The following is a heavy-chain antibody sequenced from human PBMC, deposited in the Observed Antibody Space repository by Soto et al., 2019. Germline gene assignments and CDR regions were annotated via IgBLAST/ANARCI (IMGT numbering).Heavy chain of an antibody. J-gene: IGHJ6*03. Sequence: PSQTLSLTCVISGDSISTNSAVWNWIRQSPSRGLEWLGRTYYRSKWYNSYAISVKSRITINADTSMNQFSLQMNSVTPEDTAVYYCARNSWGGEYMDVWGKGTTVTVPS. CDR3: ARNSWGGEYMDV. V-gene: IGHV6-1*01. D-gene: IGHD3-16*01. CDR1: GDSISTNSAV. CDR2: TYYRSKWYN.